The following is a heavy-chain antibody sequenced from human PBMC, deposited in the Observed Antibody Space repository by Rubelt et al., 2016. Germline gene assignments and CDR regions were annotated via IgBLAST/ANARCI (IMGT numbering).Heavy chain of an antibody. V-gene: IGHV3-48*04. D-gene: IGHD6-6*01. CDR2: ISSSSSLI. J-gene: IGHJ4*02. Sequence: VWSWGGLIQAGGSLRLSCAASGFTFSGYSMNWLRQAPGKGLEWVSYISSSSSLIYYADSVKGRFTISRDNAKNSLYLQMNSLRAEDTAVYYCARGYSSSSGSMDYWGQGTLVTVSS. CDR3: ARGYSSSSGSMDY. CDR1: GFTFSGYS.